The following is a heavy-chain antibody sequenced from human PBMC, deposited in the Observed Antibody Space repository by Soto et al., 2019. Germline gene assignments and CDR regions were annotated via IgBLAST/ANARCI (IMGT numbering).Heavy chain of an antibody. V-gene: IGHV2-5*02. J-gene: IGHJ5*02. CDR3: AHIPNYYQYDWFDP. Sequence: QITLKESGPTLAKPTQTLTLTCTFSGFSLTTRGVGVGWIRQPPGKALECLALIYWDDDKRYSPSLQSRLSITKETSKNQVVLTMTNVDPVDTATYYCAHIPNYYQYDWFDPWGQGTLVSVSS. CDR1: GFSLTTRGVG. D-gene: IGHD3-16*01. CDR2: IYWDDDK.